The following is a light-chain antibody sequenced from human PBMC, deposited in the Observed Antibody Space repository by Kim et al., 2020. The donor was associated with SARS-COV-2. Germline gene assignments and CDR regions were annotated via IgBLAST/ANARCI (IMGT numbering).Light chain of an antibody. CDR2: AAS. CDR1: QSIEGW. Sequence: ASVGGRVTMTCRARQSIEGWVAWYQQRPGKAPNLLCYAASSLQSGVPSRFSGGGSGTDFTLTISSLEPEDLATYYCQQAYVFPPRFGGGTKVDIK. V-gene: IGKV1-12*01. CDR3: QQAYVFPPR. J-gene: IGKJ4*01.